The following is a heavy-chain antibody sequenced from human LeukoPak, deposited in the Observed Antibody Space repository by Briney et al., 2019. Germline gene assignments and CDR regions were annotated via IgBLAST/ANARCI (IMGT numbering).Heavy chain of an antibody. CDR1: GGSFSGYY. V-gene: IGHV4-34*01. CDR2: INHSGST. CDR3: AGGYCNSTSCPSYYYYGMDV. D-gene: IGHD2-2*01. J-gene: IGHJ6*02. Sequence: PSETLSLTCAVYGGSFSGYYWSWIRQPPGKGLEWIGEINHSGSTNYNPSLKSRVTISVDTSKNQFSLKLSSVTAADTAVYYCAGGYCNSTSCPSYYYYGMDVWGQGTTVTVSS.